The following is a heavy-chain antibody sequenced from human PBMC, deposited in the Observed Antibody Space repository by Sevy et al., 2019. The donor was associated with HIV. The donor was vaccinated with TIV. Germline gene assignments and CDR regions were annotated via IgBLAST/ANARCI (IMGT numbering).Heavy chain of an antibody. J-gene: IGHJ6*03. CDR2: ISSSGSAI. CDR3: ANWDCGNDSHRFYYMDV. V-gene: IGHV3-48*02. CDR1: GFTFSSYS. D-gene: IGHD2-21*02. Sequence: GGSLRLSCAASGFTFSSYSMNWVRQPPGKGLEWVSYISSSGSAIYYADSVKGRFTISRDNAKNSLYLQMNSLRDEDTAVYYCANWDCGNDSHRFYYMDVWGKGTTVTVSS.